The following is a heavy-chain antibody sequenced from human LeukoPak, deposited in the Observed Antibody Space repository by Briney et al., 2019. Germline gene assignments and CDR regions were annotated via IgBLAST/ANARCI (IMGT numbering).Heavy chain of an antibody. D-gene: IGHD3-22*01. V-gene: IGHV4-34*01. CDR1: GGSFSGYY. CDR2: INHSGST. J-gene: IGHJ4*02. CDR3: ARGHYDSSGYYY. Sequence: SETQSLTCAVYGGSFSGYYWSWIRQPPGKGLEWIGEINHSGSTNYNPSLKSRVTISVDTSKNQFSLKLSSVTAADTAVYYCARGHYDSSGYYYWGQGTLVTVSS.